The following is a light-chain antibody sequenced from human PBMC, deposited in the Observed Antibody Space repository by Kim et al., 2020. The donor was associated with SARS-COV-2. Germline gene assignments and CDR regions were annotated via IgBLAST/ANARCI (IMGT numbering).Light chain of an antibody. CDR3: AAWDDSLSGPV. Sequence: QSVLTQPPSASGTPGQRVTISCSGSSSNIGSNFVYWYQQLPATAPKLLIYRNNQRPSGVPDRFSGSKSGTSASLAIIGLRSEDEADYYCAAWDDSLSGPVFGGGTQLTVL. V-gene: IGLV1-47*01. J-gene: IGLJ3*02. CDR2: RNN. CDR1: SSNIGSNF.